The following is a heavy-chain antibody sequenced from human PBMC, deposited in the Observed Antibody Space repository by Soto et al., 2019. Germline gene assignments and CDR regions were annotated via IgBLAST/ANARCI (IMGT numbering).Heavy chain of an antibody. CDR3: ARAHVMVVDGSTFDD. CDR2: IYHGGTT. V-gene: IGHV4-38-2*02. CDR1: GYSISSGSY. J-gene: IGHJ4*01. D-gene: IGHD6-19*01. Sequence: SETLCLTCTVSGYSISSGSYWGWIRQPPGKGPEWIASIYHGGTTFYNPSLKSRITISVDTSHNQFSLNLRSVTAADTAVYYCARAHVMVVDGSTFDDRGPGTLVTV.